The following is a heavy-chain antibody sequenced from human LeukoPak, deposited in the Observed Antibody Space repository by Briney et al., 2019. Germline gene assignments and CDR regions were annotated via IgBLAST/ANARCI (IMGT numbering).Heavy chain of an antibody. J-gene: IGHJ3*02. CDR2: ISYDGTNK. Sequence: PGGSLRLSCAASGFTFGNYAMHWVRQAPGKGLEWVAVISYDGTNKYYADSVKGRFTISRDNSKNTMYLQMNSLRAEDTAMYYCARAPMSYDSSGFGGAFDIWGQGTMVTVSS. CDR1: GFTFGNYA. CDR3: ARAPMSYDSSGFGGAFDI. D-gene: IGHD3-22*01. V-gene: IGHV3-30-3*01.